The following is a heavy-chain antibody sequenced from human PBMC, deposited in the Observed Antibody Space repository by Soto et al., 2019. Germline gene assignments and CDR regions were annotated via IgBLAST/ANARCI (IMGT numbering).Heavy chain of an antibody. V-gene: IGHV3-23*01. CDR2: IIGGGDT. J-gene: IGHJ4*02. CDR1: GFTFSTYT. CDR3: ERDLAVDYDYIWGSYRLGFDY. D-gene: IGHD3-16*02. Sequence: GGSLRLSCAASGFTFSTYTMNWVRQGPGQGLGWVSAIIGGGDTYYADSVKGRFTISSDDSKNTLYLQLNSLRAEDTAIYYCERDLAVDYDYIWGSYRLGFDYWGQGTLVTVSS.